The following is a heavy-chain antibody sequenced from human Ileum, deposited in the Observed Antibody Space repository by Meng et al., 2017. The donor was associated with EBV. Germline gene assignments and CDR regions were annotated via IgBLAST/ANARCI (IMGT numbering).Heavy chain of an antibody. D-gene: IGHD3-22*01. V-gene: IGHV2-5*01. CDR3: AHTKHSSGYYYHDY. Sequence: SGLTRSEPPNDLRLTSTFSGFSLSTSGGGVGWIRQPPGKALEWLAVIYWNDDKGYSPSLKSRLTITKDTSKNQVVLTMTNMDPVDTATYYCAHTKHSSGYYYHDYWGQGTLVTVSS. CDR1: GFSLSTSGGG. J-gene: IGHJ4*02. CDR2: IYWNDDK.